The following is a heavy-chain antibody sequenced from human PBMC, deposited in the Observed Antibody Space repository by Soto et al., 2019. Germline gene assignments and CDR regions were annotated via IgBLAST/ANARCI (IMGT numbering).Heavy chain of an antibody. CDR3: ATSTYYGSGFDY. D-gene: IGHD3-10*01. J-gene: IGHJ4*02. CDR1: GGSISSYY. V-gene: IGHV4-59*08. Sequence: SETLSLTCTVSGGSISSYYWSWIRQPPGKGLEWIGYIYYSGSTNYNPSLKSRVTISVDTSKNQFSLKLSSVTAADTAVCYCATSTYYGSGFDYWGQGTLVTVSS. CDR2: IYYSGST.